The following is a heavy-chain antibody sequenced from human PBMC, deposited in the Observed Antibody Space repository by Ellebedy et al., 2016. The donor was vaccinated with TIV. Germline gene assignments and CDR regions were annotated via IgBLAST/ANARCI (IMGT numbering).Heavy chain of an antibody. D-gene: IGHD4-17*01. CDR1: GFTFSSYW. CDR2: IKQDGSEK. CDR3: LVTTRSRSFDY. J-gene: IGHJ4*02. V-gene: IGHV3-7*03. Sequence: GESQKISCAASGFTFSSYWMSWVRQAPGKGLEWVASIKQDGSEKSYVDSVKGRFTVSRDNAKNSLYLQMDSLRVEDTAVYYCLVTTRSRSFDYWGQGTLVTVSS.